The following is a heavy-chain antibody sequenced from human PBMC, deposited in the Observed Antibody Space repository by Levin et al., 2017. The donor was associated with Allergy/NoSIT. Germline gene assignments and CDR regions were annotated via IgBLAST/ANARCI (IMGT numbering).Heavy chain of an antibody. Sequence: GESLKISCAASGFTFSSYSMNWVRQAPGKGLEWVSYISSSSSTIYYADSVKGRFTISRDNAKNSLYLQMNSLRDEDTAVYYCASRGGVPDDAFDIWGQGTMVTVSS. CDR3: ASRGGVPDDAFDI. CDR2: ISSSSSTI. D-gene: IGHD3-16*01. CDR1: GFTFSSYS. V-gene: IGHV3-48*02. J-gene: IGHJ3*02.